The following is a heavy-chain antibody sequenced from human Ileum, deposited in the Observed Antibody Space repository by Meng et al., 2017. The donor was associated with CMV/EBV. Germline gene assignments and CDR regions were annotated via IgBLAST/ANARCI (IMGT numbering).Heavy chain of an antibody. CDR3: GDPPAGY. CDR1: GGSLIGTNW. J-gene: IGHJ4*02. V-gene: IGHV4/OR15-8*01. Sequence: TLSLTCVGSGGSLIGTNWWNWGRQPPGGGLEWIGEIFHSGATNYNPSLKSRVTISIDNSKNQFSLKLTSMTAADTAVYFCGDPPAGYWGQGILVTVSS. CDR2: IFHSGAT.